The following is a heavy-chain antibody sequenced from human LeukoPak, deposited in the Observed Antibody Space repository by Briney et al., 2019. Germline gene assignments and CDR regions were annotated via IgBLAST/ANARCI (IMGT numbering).Heavy chain of an antibody. Sequence: SQTLSLTCTVSGGSISSGGYYWSWIRQHPGKGLEWMGYIYYSGSTYYNPSLKSRVTISVDTSKNQFSLKLSSVTAADTAVYYCAREMTTVTTRYGMDVWGKGTTVTVSS. CDR3: AREMTTVTTRYGMDV. CDR2: IYYSGST. V-gene: IGHV4-31*03. CDR1: GGSISSGGYY. J-gene: IGHJ6*04. D-gene: IGHD4-17*01.